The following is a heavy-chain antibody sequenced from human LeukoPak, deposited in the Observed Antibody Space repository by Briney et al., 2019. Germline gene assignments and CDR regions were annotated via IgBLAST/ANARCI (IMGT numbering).Heavy chain of an antibody. CDR2: IDGPTFRT. J-gene: IGHJ4*02. CDR3: TTWVGAHFDF. V-gene: IGHV3-23*01. D-gene: IGHD1-26*01. CDR1: GFTFSNYA. Sequence: GESLRLSCAVSGFTFSNYAMHWVRQAPGKGLEWVSTIDGPTFRTHYADSVMGRFTISRDNSKNTLYLQMNSLRAEDTAVYFCTTWVGAHFDFWGQGTLVTVSS.